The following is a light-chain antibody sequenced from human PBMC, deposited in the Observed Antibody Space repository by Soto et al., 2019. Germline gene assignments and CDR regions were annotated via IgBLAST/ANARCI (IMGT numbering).Light chain of an antibody. CDR2: GAS. CDR3: QQYNNWPFT. CDR1: QSVSSN. Sequence: EIVMTQSPATLSVSPGERATLSCRASQSVSSNLAWYQQKPGQATRLLIYGASTRATGIPARFSGSGSGTDFTLTISSLQSADFAVYYCQQYNNWPFTFGPGTKVDIK. J-gene: IGKJ3*01. V-gene: IGKV3-15*01.